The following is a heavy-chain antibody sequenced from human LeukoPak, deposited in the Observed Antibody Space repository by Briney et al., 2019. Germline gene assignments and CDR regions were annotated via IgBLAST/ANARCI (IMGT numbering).Heavy chain of an antibody. J-gene: IGHJ3*02. CDR3: ARDQVYDSSGCYDNAFDI. CDR2: INHSGST. Sequence: PSETLSLTCAVYGGSFSAYYWNWIRQPPGKGLEWIGEINHSGSTNYNPSLKSRVTISVDTSKNQFSLKLSSVTAADTAVYYCARDQVYDSSGCYDNAFDIWGQGTMVTVSS. V-gene: IGHV4-34*01. CDR1: GGSFSAYY. D-gene: IGHD3-22*01.